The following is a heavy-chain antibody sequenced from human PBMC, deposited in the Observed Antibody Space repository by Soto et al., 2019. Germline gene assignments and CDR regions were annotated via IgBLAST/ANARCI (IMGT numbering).Heavy chain of an antibody. CDR3: ARGAVVVPNGLIAGMDV. V-gene: IGHV1-46*01. J-gene: IGHJ6*02. CDR1: GYILTNFY. Sequence: GASVKVSCKPSGYILTNFYVHWVRQAPGQGLEWMGIIDPSSGTTSYTQKFQGRVTMTRDTSMSTVYMELSSLTSEDTAVYYCARGAVVVPNGLIAGMDVWGLGTTVTVSS. D-gene: IGHD2-15*01. CDR2: IDPSSGTT.